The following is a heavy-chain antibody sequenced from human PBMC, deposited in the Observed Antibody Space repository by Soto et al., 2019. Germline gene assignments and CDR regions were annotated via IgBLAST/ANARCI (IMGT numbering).Heavy chain of an antibody. J-gene: IGHJ4*02. CDR1: GFTFSSYA. V-gene: IGHV3-23*01. CDR3: AKTYYYDSSGHYCDY. CDR2: ISGSGGST. Sequence: LRLSCAASGFTFSSYAMSWVRQAPGKGLEWVSVISGSGGSTYYADSVKGRFTISRDNSKNTVYVQMNSLRAEDTAVYYCAKTYYYDSSGHYCDYWGQGTLVTVSS. D-gene: IGHD3-22*01.